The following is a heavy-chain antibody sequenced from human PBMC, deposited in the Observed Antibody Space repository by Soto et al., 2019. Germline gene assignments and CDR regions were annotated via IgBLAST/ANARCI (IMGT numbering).Heavy chain of an antibody. D-gene: IGHD4-17*01. V-gene: IGHV3-13*01. CDR1: GFTFSSYD. CDR2: IGTAGDT. J-gene: IGHJ4*02. Sequence: GGSLRLSCAASGFTFSSYDMHWVRQATGKGLEWVSAIGTAGDTYYPGSVKGRFTISRENAKNSLYLQMDSLRAGDTAVYYCARAGDYGGNLDYWGQGTLVTVSS. CDR3: ARAGDYGGNLDY.